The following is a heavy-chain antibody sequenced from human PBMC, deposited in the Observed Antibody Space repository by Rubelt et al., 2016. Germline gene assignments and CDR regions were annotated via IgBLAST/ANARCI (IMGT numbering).Heavy chain of an antibody. CDR1: GDPFTNYA. CDR3: AGDRPVPGYTYGYFDY. D-gene: IGHD5-18*01. Sequence: VQLVQSGAEVKKPGASVKVSCKASGDPFTNYAIHWVRQAPGQRLEWMGWINIGNGNTKYSQNLQERVTITRDTSASIDNMELNSLRTEDTAVYYCAGDRPVPGYTYGYFDYWGQGTLVTVSS. CDR2: INIGNGNT. V-gene: IGHV1-3*04. J-gene: IGHJ4*02.